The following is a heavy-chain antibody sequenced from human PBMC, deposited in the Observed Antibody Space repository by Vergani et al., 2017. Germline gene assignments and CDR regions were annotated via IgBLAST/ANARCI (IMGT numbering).Heavy chain of an antibody. Sequence: QVQLVESGGGVVQPGRSLRLSCAASGFTFSSYAMHWVRQAPGKGLEWVAVISYDGSNKYYADSVKGRFTISRDNSKNTLYLQMNSLRAEDTAVYYCARGAVAENYWGQGTLVTVSS. CDR3: ARGAVAENY. D-gene: IGHD6-19*01. V-gene: IGHV3-30-3*01. CDR1: GFTFSSYA. J-gene: IGHJ4*02. CDR2: ISYDGSNK.